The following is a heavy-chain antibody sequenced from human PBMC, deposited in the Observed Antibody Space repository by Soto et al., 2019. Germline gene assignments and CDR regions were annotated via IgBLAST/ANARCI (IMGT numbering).Heavy chain of an antibody. CDR2: ISGSGGST. CDR1: GFTFSSYA. D-gene: IGHD2-15*01. CDR3: AKDSDPPPGRVVVAAEVDYMDV. V-gene: IGHV3-23*01. J-gene: IGHJ6*03. Sequence: PGGSLRLSCAASGFTFSSYAMSWVRQAPGKGLGWVSAISGSGGSTYYADSVKGRFTISRGNSKNTLYLQMNSLRAEDTAVYYCAKDSDPPPGRVVVAAEVDYMDVWGKGTTVTVSS.